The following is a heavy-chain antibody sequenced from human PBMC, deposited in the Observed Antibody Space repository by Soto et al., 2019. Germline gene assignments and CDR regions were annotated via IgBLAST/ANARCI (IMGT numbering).Heavy chain of an antibody. D-gene: IGHD2-21*01. J-gene: IGHJ5*02. Sequence: QLQLQESGSGLVKPSQTLSLTCAVSGGSIDSGGYSWNWIRQPPGKGLEWIGYIYHTGAAYYNASLEGRVGLSVDMSKNQFSLQMTSVTAADTAVYYCVRASYILPFDPWGQGIFVTVSS. CDR1: GGSIDSGGYS. CDR2: IYHTGAA. V-gene: IGHV4-30-2*01. CDR3: VRASYILPFDP.